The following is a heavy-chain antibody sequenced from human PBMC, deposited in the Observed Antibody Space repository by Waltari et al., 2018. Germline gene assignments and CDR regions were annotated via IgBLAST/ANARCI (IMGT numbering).Heavy chain of an antibody. J-gene: IGHJ6*02. CDR1: RLRVSSNY. CDR2: IYDGGSS. V-gene: IGHV3-53*02. Sequence: EVQLVGTGGRFTQPGGSRRLSCAASRLRVSSNYIGWVRQAPGRGLEWVSTIYDGGSSYYADSVKGRLTISRDNSKNTVYLQMNSLRVDDTAVYYCARVWRNYHYYGMDVWGQGTTVTVSS. D-gene: IGHD3-16*01. CDR3: ARVWRNYHYYGMDV.